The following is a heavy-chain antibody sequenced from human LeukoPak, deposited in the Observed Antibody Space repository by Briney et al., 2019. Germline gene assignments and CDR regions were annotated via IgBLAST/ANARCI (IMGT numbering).Heavy chain of an antibody. CDR2: ISTDARTI. J-gene: IGHJ6*02. V-gene: IGHV3-74*01. CDR1: GFAFSTNW. Sequence: GGSLRLSCAASGFAFSTNWMHWVRQAPGKGLVWVSHISTDARTITYADFVKGRFTISRDNAKNSLYLQMNSLRAEDTAVYYCARETPVGDVWGQGTTVTVSS. CDR3: ARETPVGDV.